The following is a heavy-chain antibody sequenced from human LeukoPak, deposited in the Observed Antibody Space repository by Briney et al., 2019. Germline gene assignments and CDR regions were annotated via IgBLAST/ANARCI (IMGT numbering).Heavy chain of an antibody. V-gene: IGHV4-34*01. CDR2: INHSGST. CDR3: ARARLFARPFDY. Sequence: SETLSLTCAVYGGSFSGYYWSWIRQPPGKGLEWIGEINHSGSTNYNPSLKSRVTILVDTSKNQFSLKLSSVTAADTAVYYCARARLFARPFDYWGQGTLVTVSS. J-gene: IGHJ4*02. CDR1: GGSFSGYY. D-gene: IGHD6-6*01.